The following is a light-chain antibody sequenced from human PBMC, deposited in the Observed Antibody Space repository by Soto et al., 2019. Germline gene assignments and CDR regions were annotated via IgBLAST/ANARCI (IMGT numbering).Light chain of an antibody. CDR2: GAS. V-gene: IGKV3-15*01. Sequence: EVVMTQSPATLSVSPGEGVTLSCSASQSIFTNLAWSQHKPGQAPRLLIYGASTRATGFPARFSGSGSGTEFTLTISSLQSEDFAVYYCQQYNNWPYTFGQGTKLEIK. CDR3: QQYNNWPYT. J-gene: IGKJ2*01. CDR1: QSIFTN.